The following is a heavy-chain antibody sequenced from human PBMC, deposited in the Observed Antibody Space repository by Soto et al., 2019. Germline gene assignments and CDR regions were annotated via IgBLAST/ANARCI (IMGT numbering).Heavy chain of an antibody. V-gene: IGHV3-11*01. CDR3: ARDSGEQWLVGDNCFDP. J-gene: IGHJ5*02. Sequence: QVPLVESGGGLVKPGGSLRLSCAASGFTFSDYYMSWIRQAPGKGLEWVSYISSSGSTIYYADTVKGRFTISRDNDKNYLYLQMNSLRAEDTAGYYCARDSGEQWLVGDNCFDPWGQGTLVTVSS. D-gene: IGHD6-19*01. CDR2: ISSSGSTI. CDR1: GFTFSDYY.